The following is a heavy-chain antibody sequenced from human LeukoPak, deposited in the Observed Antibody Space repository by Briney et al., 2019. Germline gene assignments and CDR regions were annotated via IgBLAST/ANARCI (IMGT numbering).Heavy chain of an antibody. CDR3: ARGRSVGGVGYYYYMDV. V-gene: IGHV4-34*01. CDR2: INHSGST. J-gene: IGHJ6*03. D-gene: IGHD2-15*01. CDR1: GGSFSGYY. Sequence: SETQSLTCAVYGGSFSGYYWSWIRQPPGKGLEWIGEINHSGSTNYNPSLKSRVTISVDTSKNQFSLKLSSVTAADTAVYYCARGRSVGGVGYYYYMDVWGKGTTVAVSS.